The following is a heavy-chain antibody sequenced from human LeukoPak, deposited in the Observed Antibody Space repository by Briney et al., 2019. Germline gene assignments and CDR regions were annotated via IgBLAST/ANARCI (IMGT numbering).Heavy chain of an antibody. J-gene: IGHJ4*02. CDR3: AREGSVWGSYHYFEY. Sequence: ATVKVSCKASGYSFITYVINWVRQAPGQGLEWMGWISAYNGNKNYAQKFQGRVTMTTDTYTSTVHMELRSLRSDDTAVYYCAREGSVWGSYHYFEYWGQGSLVTVSS. D-gene: IGHD3-16*02. V-gene: IGHV1-18*01. CDR1: GYSFITYV. CDR2: ISAYNGNK.